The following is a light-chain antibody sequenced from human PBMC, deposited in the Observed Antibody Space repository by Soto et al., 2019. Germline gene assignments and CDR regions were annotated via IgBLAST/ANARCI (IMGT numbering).Light chain of an antibody. CDR3: QQYDNFPRAIN. CDR1: QDISNC. Sequence: DIQMTQSPSSLSASVGDRVTIACQAIQDISNCLHWYQQKPGKAPKLLIYDASNLETGVPSRFSGSGSGTDFTFTISSLQPEDIATYYCQQYDNFPRAINFGQGTRLEIK. CDR2: DAS. J-gene: IGKJ5*01. V-gene: IGKV1-33*01.